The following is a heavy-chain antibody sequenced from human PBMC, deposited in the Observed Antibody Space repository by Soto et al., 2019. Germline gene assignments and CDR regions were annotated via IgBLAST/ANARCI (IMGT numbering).Heavy chain of an antibody. CDR1: GFTLSMSA. CDR2: ISDSGDRT. J-gene: IGHJ3*01. V-gene: IGHV3-23*01. CDR3: AKEKGTIVKGGDAFDV. D-gene: IGHD3-16*02. Sequence: EVQLMESGGGLVQPGGSLRLSCASSGFTLSMSAVNWVRQAPGKGLEWVSYISDSGDRTYYGDCVKGLFTISRDRSKNTVSVQMDSMRAADTAVYYCAKEKGTIVKGGDAFDVWGQGTKDTVSS.